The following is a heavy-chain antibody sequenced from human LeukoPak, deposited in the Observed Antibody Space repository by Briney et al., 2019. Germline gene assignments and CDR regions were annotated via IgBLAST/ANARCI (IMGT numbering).Heavy chain of an antibody. J-gene: IGHJ5*02. CDR2: ISAYNGNT. CDR1: GYTFTSYG. CDR3: ARDLGVGGYCSSTSCSWFDP. D-gene: IGHD2-2*01. Sequence: ASVKVSCKASGYTFTSYGISWVQQAPGQGLEWMGWISAYNGNTNYAQKLQGRVTMTTDTSTSTAYMELRSLRSDDTAVYYCARDLGVGGYCSSTSCSWFDPWGQGTLVTVSS. V-gene: IGHV1-18*04.